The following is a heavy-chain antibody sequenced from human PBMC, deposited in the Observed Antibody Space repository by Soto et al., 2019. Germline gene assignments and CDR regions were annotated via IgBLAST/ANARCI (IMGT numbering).Heavy chain of an antibody. J-gene: IGHJ6*02. CDR1: GGSISSYY. D-gene: IGHD1-1*01. CDR3: ARDQTANYYYYGMDV. V-gene: IGHV4-59*01. CDR2: IYYSGST. Sequence: ASETLSLTCTVSGGSISSYYWSWIRQPPGKGLEWIGYIYYSGSTNYNPSLKSRVTISVDTSKNQFSLKLSSVTAADTAVYYCARDQTANYYYYGMDVWGQGTTVTVSS.